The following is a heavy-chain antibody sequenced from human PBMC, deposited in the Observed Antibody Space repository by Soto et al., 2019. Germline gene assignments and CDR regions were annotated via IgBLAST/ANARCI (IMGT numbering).Heavy chain of an antibody. Sequence: EVQLLESEGGLAQAGGSLRLSCAASGFNFRIYAMNWVRQAPGKGLEWVSVMIGDGTSWDYADSVRGRFTISRDNSKNTLYLQMNSLRAEDTAVYYCAKDLRPDGRYDLDYWGQGTLVTVSS. CDR1: GFNFRIYA. CDR2: MIGDGTSW. D-gene: IGHD1-26*01. V-gene: IGHV3-23*01. J-gene: IGHJ4*02. CDR3: AKDLRPDGRYDLDY.